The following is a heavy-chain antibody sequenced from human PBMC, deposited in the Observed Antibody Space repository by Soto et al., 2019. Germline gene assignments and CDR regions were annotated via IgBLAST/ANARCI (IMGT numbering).Heavy chain of an antibody. CDR3: ASMIGDPVLSFDS. CDR2: IFYSGST. CDR1: GVSISSYY. Sequence: QVQLQESGPGLVKPSETLSLTCTVSGVSISSYYWSWIRQPPGKGLEWIGFIFYSGSTSYNPSLTSRVTISIDTSEYQFSLKLNSVTAADTAVYYCASMIGDPVLSFDSWGQGTLVAVSS. J-gene: IGHJ5*01. V-gene: IGHV4-59*01. D-gene: IGHD3-10*02.